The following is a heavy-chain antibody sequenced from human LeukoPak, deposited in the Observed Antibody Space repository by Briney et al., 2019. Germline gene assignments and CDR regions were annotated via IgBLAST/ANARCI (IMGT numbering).Heavy chain of an antibody. J-gene: IGHJ6*02. D-gene: IGHD3-22*01. CDR1: GFTFSSYA. V-gene: IGHV1-69*01. CDR3: ARAGYPPYYYDSSGPNPDYYYGMDV. Sequence: GGSLRLSCAASGFTFSSYAMSWVRQAPGQGLEWMGGIIPIFGTANYAQKFQGRVTITADESTSTAYMELSSLRSEDTAVYYCARAGYPPYYYDSSGPNPDYYYGMDVWGQGTTVTVSS. CDR2: IIPIFGTA.